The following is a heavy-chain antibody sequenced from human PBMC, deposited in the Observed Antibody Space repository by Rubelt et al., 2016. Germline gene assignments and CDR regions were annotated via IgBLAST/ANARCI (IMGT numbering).Heavy chain of an antibody. Sequence: QVQLQESGPGLVKPSQTLSLTCTVSGGSISSGGYYWSWIRQHPGKGLEWIGYIYYSGSTNYNPSPQIRATISMDTSKNQFFLKLSSVTAADTAVDYCATSGGNGGDFDYWGQGTLVTVSS. CDR1: GGSISSGGYY. V-gene: IGHV4-31*03. CDR3: ATSGGNGGDFDY. D-gene: IGHD4-23*01. CDR2: IYYSGST. J-gene: IGHJ4*02.